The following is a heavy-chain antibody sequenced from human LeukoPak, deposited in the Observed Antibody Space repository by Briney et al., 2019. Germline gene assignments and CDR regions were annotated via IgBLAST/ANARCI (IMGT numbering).Heavy chain of an antibody. CDR1: GFTFSSYW. CDR2: IKQDGSEK. Sequence: GGSLRLSCAASGFTFSSYWMSWVRQAPGKGLEWVANIKQDGSEKYYVDSVKGRFTISRDNAKNSLYLQMNSLRAEDTAVYYCARVDYDFWSGYYYYYMDVWGKGTTVTVSS. J-gene: IGHJ6*03. V-gene: IGHV3-7*01. D-gene: IGHD3-3*01. CDR3: ARVDYDFWSGYYYYYMDV.